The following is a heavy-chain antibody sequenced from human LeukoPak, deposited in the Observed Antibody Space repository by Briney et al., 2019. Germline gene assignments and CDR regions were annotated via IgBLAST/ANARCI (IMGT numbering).Heavy chain of an antibody. Sequence: GRSLRLSCAASGFTFSSYAMHWVRQAPGKGLEWVAVISYDGSNKNYADSVKGRFTISRDNSKNTLYLQMNSLRAEDTAVYYCARGNIVLMVYANEFDYWGQGTLVTVSS. CDR3: ARGNIVLMVYANEFDY. CDR1: GFTFSSYA. D-gene: IGHD2-8*01. CDR2: ISYDGSNK. J-gene: IGHJ4*02. V-gene: IGHV3-30-3*01.